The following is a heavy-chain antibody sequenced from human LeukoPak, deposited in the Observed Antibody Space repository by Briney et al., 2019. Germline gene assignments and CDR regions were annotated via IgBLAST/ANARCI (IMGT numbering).Heavy chain of an antibody. CDR1: GFTFSSYG. J-gene: IGHJ4*02. Sequence: PGRSLRLSCAASGFTFSSYGMHWVRQAPGKGLEWVAVISYDGSNKYYADSVKGRFTISRDNSKNTLYLQMNSLRAEDTAVYYCAKEGRQWLVPVPPFYWGQGTLVTASS. CDR2: ISYDGSNK. CDR3: AKEGRQWLVPVPPFY. D-gene: IGHD6-19*01. V-gene: IGHV3-30*18.